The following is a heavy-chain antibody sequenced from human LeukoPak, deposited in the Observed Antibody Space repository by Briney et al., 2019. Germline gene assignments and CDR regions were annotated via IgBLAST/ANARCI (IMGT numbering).Heavy chain of an antibody. V-gene: IGHV1-2*02. CDR2: INPNSGGT. CDR3: ARDNVFRVFLYAFDV. CDR1: GYTFTDYY. Sequence: GASVKVSCKASGYTFTDYYIHWVRQAPGQGLEWMGWINPNSGGTNYAQKFQGRVTMTRYTSITTAYMELSRLRSDDAAVYYCARDNVFRVFLYAFDVWGQGTMVTVSS. J-gene: IGHJ3*01. D-gene: IGHD3-10*01.